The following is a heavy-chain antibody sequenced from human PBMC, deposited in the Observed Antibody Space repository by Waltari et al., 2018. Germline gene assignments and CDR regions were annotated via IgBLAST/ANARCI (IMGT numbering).Heavy chain of an antibody. CDR2: ISWNSGSI. CDR1: GFTFDDYA. J-gene: IGHJ4*02. CDR3: AKGITPYYFDY. V-gene: IGHV3-9*01. Sequence: EVQLVESGGGLVQPGRSLRLSCAASGFTFDDYAMHWVRQAPGKGLEWVSGISWNSGSIGYADSVKGRFTISRDNAKNSLYLQMNSLRAEDTALYYCAKGITPYYFDYWGQGTLVTVSS. D-gene: IGHD3-16*01.